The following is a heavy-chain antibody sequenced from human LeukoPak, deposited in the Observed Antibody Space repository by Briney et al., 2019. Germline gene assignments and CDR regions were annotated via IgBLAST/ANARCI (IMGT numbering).Heavy chain of an antibody. CDR1: GFTVGSNY. Sequence: GGSLRLSCAASGFTVGSNYMSWVRQAPGKGLEWVSVIYSGGSAYYADSVKGRFTISRDNSKNTLYLQMNSLRAEDTAVYYCAREYTGYFDYWGQGTLVTVSS. CDR2: IYSGGSA. CDR3: AREYTGYFDY. V-gene: IGHV3-66*02. D-gene: IGHD6-6*01. J-gene: IGHJ4*02.